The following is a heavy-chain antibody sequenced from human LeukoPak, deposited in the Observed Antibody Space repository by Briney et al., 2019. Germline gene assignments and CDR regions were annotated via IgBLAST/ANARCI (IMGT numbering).Heavy chain of an antibody. CDR1: GFTFSNVW. V-gene: IGHV3-7*03. J-gene: IGHJ6*02. Sequence: GGSLRLSCAASGFTFSNVWMNWARQAPGKGLEWVASINHNGNVNYYVDSVKGRFTISRDNAKNSLYLQMSNLRAEDTAVYFCARGGGLDVWGQGATVTVSS. CDR3: ARGGGLDV. D-gene: IGHD3-16*01. CDR2: INHNGNVN.